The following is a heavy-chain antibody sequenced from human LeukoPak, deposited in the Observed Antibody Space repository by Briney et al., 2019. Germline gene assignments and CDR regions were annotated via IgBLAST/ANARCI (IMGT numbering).Heavy chain of an antibody. CDR1: GFSFYYDW. CDR2: IKSKTDGGTT. D-gene: IGHD2-2*01. CDR3: RDQYCASSSCPGAFDL. Sequence: GGSLRLSCAASGFSFYYDWMSWVRQAPGKGLEWVGRIKSKTDGGTTEYAAPVKGRFTISRDDSRNTLYLQMSSLKTEDTAVYYVRDQYCASSSCPGAFDLWGQGTVVTVSS. V-gene: IGHV3-15*01. J-gene: IGHJ3*01.